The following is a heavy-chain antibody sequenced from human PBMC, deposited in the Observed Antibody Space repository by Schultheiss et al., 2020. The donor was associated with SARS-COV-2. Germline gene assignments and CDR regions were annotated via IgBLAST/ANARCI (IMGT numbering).Heavy chain of an antibody. Sequence: SETLSLTCTVSGGSISSYYWSWIRQPPGKGLEWIGDVIPSGSTNYNPSLESRVTISVDTSKNQFSLRLSSVTAADTAVYYCARVFELATSTDYSYYYGMDVWGQGTTVTVSS. CDR1: GGSISSYY. V-gene: IGHV4-59*12. J-gene: IGHJ6*02. CDR2: VIPSGST. CDR3: ARVFELATSTDYSYYYGMDV. D-gene: IGHD5-24*01.